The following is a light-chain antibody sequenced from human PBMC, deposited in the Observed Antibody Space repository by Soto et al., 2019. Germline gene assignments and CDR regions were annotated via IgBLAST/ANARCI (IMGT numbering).Light chain of an antibody. CDR1: SSGVGGYNY. CDR2: EVS. J-gene: IGLJ2*01. V-gene: IGLV2-8*01. Sequence: QSAVTQPPSASGSPGQSVTVSCTGTSSGVGGYNYVSWYQQHPGKAPKLMIYEVSKRPSGVPDRFSGSKSGNTASLTVSGLQAQDEADYYCSSYAGSNNYVVFGGGTKLTVL. CDR3: SSYAGSNNYVV.